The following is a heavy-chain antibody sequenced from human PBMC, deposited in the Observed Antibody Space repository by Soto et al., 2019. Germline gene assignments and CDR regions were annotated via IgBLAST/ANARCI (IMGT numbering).Heavy chain of an antibody. CDR2: IDPSDSYT. D-gene: IGHD2-15*01. CDR3: ASSFVRYCSGGSCYRADGMDV. V-gene: IGHV5-10-1*01. Sequence: PGESLKISCKGSGYSFTSYWISWVRQMPGKELEWMGRIDPSDSYTNYSPSFQGHVTISADKSISTAYLQWSSLKASDTAMYYCASSFVRYCSGGSCYRADGMDVWGQGTTVTVSS. J-gene: IGHJ6*02. CDR1: GYSFTSYW.